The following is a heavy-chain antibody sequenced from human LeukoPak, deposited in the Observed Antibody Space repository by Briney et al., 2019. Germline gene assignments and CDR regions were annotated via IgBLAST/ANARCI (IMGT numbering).Heavy chain of an antibody. D-gene: IGHD3-22*01. CDR1: GGSISSSNW. J-gene: IGHJ6*02. V-gene: IGHV4-4*02. CDR2: IYHSGST. Sequence: PSETLSLTCAVSGGSISSSNWWRWVRPPPGKGLEWIGEIYHSGSTNYNPSLKSRVTISVDKSKNQFSLKLSSVTAADTAVYYCASALPDSSGYPYYYYGMDVWGQGTTVTVSS. CDR3: ASALPDSSGYPYYYYGMDV.